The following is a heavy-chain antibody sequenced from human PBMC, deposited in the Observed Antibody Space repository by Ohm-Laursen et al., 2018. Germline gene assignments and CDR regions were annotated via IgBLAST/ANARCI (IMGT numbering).Heavy chain of an antibody. J-gene: IGHJ4*02. CDR2: ISYDGSNK. D-gene: IGHD6-13*01. V-gene: IGHV3-30*18. CDR1: GFTFSSYG. Sequence: SLRLSCSASGFTFSSYGMHWVRQAPGKGLEWVAVISYDGSNKYYADSVKGRFTISRDNSKNTLYLQMNSLRAEDTAVYYCAKPRYSSSWYFDYWGQGTLVTVSS. CDR3: AKPRYSSSWYFDY.